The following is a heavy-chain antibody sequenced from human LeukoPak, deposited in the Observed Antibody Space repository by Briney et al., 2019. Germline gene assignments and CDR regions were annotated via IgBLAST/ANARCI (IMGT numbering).Heavy chain of an antibody. Sequence: ASVKVSCKASGYTFTGYYMHWARQAPGQGLEWMGWINPNSGGTNYAQKFQGRVTMTRDTSISTAYMELSRLRSDDTAVYYCARARVEWELLLDYWGQGTLVTVSS. CDR1: GYTFTGYY. V-gene: IGHV1-2*02. J-gene: IGHJ4*02. D-gene: IGHD1-26*01. CDR3: ARARVEWELLLDY. CDR2: INPNSGGT.